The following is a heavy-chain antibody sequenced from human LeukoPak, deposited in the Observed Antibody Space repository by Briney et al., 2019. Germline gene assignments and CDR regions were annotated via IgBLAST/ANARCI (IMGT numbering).Heavy chain of an antibody. CDR1: GFTFSSYS. Sequence: TGGSLRLTCAASGFTFSSYSMNWVRQAPGKGLEWVSYISSSSGPIYYADSVKGRFTISRDNAKNSLYLQMNSLRAEDTAVYYCARSRPGYSFDYWGLGTLVTVSS. CDR2: ISSSSGPI. CDR3: ARSRPGYSFDY. D-gene: IGHD6-6*01. J-gene: IGHJ4*02. V-gene: IGHV3-48*01.